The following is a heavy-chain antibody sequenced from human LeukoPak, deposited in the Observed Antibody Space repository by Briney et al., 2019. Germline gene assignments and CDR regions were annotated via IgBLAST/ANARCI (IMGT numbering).Heavy chain of an antibody. Sequence: GASVKVSCKATSHISWVRQAPGQGLEWMGWIGSYEGDTYYAQKFQGRVTVTTDTSTNTAYMELRSLRADDTAVYCCARDFWNFYDSSGYYRDFDSWGQGTLVTVSS. D-gene: IGHD3-22*01. CDR3: ARDFWNFYDSSGYYRDFDS. CDR2: IGSYEGDT. CDR1: TSH. V-gene: IGHV1-18*01. J-gene: IGHJ5*01.